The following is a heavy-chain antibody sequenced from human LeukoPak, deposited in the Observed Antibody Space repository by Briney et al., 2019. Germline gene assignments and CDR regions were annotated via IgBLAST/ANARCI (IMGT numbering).Heavy chain of an antibody. D-gene: IGHD6-13*01. CDR2: ISGSGGST. CDR3: ASLPSRIAAAGYFDY. V-gene: IGHV3-23*01. J-gene: IGHJ4*02. Sequence: GGSLRLSCAASGFTFSSYAMSWVRQAPGKGLEWVSAISGSGGSTYYADSVKGRFTISRDNSKNTLYLQMNSLRAEDTAVYYCASLPSRIAAAGYFDYWGQGTLVTVSS. CDR1: GFTFSSYA.